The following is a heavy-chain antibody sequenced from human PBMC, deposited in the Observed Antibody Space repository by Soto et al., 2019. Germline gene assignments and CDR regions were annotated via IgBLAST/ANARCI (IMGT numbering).Heavy chain of an antibody. J-gene: IGHJ4*02. Sequence: EVHLLESGGGLVQPGGSLRLSCAASEFTFSSYSMSWVRQAPGKGLEWVSGITGSGDTTYYADSVKGRFTISRDNSKDTLYLQMNSLRAEDTAVYYCPQGPSPSCGFERIDQWGQGTLVTVSS. V-gene: IGHV3-23*01. CDR2: ITGSGDTT. D-gene: IGHD2-21*01. CDR3: PQGPSPSCGFERIDQ. CDR1: EFTFSSYS.